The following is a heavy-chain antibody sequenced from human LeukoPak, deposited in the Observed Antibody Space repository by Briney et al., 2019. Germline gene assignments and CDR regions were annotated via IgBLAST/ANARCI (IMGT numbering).Heavy chain of an antibody. CDR1: GYTFTGYY. CDR2: IIPIFGTA. D-gene: IGHD5-18*01. J-gene: IGHJ4*02. V-gene: IGHV1-69*13. Sequence: SVKVSCKASGYTFTGYYMHWVRQAPGQGLEWMGGIIPIFGTANYAQKFQGRVTITADESTSTAYMELSSLRSEDTAVYYCARPDEDRGYSYGYNYWGQGTLVTVSS. CDR3: ARPDEDRGYSYGYNY.